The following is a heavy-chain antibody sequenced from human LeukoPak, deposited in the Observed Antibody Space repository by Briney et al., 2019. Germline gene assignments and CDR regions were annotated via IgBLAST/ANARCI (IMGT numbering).Heavy chain of an antibody. CDR1: GGSISSYY. D-gene: IGHD6-13*01. J-gene: IGHJ4*02. CDR2: IYYSGST. CDR3: ATSAAAGTGYYFDY. V-gene: IGHV4-59*01. Sequence: SETLSLTCTVSGGSISSYYWSWIRQPPGKGLEWIGYIYYSGSTNYNPSLKSRVTISVDTSKNQFSLKLSSVTAADTAVYYCATSAAAGTGYYFDYWGQGTLVTVSS.